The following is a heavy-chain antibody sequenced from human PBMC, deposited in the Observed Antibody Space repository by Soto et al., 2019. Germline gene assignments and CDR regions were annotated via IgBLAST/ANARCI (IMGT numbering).Heavy chain of an antibody. J-gene: IGHJ4*02. D-gene: IGHD2-21*02. V-gene: IGHV1-46*01. CDR1: GDTFTDYY. Sequence: QVQLVQSGAEVKKPGASVKVSCKASGDTFTDYYIHWVRQAPGQGLEWMGTVNPSGGHTTYAQHFLGRMTXTRXXSXSTLYMELASLTSEDTAIYFCARGGHVVVVTAALDYWGQGTLVTVSS. CDR3: ARGGHVVVVTAALDY. CDR2: VNPSGGHT.